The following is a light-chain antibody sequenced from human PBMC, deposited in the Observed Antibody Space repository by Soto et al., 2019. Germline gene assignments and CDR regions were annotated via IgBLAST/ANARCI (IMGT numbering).Light chain of an antibody. J-gene: IGKJ1*01. CDR2: GAS. Sequence: TQSPATLSASVGDTVTVTCRASQSVSNNYLAWYQQTPGQAPRLLIYGASNRATGIPDRFSGSGSGTDFTLTISRLEPEDFAVYYCQQYGSSGTFGQGTKVDIK. V-gene: IGKV3-20*01. CDR1: QSVSNNY. CDR3: QQYGSSGT.